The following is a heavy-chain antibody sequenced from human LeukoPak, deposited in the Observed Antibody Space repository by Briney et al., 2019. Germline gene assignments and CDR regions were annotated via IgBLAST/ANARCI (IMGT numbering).Heavy chain of an antibody. CDR1: GYTFTSYD. Sequence: ASVTVSFKASGYTFTSYDINWVRQAAGQGLEWMGWMNPNSGNTGYAQKFQGRVTMTRNTSISTAYMELSSLRSEDTAVYYCARVYSSEADYWGQGTLVTVSS. CDR2: MNPNSGNT. CDR3: ARVYSSEADY. J-gene: IGHJ4*02. V-gene: IGHV1-8*01. D-gene: IGHD6-25*01.